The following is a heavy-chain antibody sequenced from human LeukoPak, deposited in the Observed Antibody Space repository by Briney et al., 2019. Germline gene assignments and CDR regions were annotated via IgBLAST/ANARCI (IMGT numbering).Heavy chain of an antibody. CDR1: GFTFSSYA. Sequence: GGSLRLSCAASGFTFSSYAMHWVRQAPGKGLEWVAVISYDGSNKYYADSVKGRFTISRDNSKNTLYLQMNSLRAEDTAVYYCARDGNFIYGSAYYYYCGMDVWGQGTTVTVSS. D-gene: IGHD3-10*01. J-gene: IGHJ6*02. CDR3: ARDGNFIYGSAYYYYCGMDV. V-gene: IGHV3-30*04. CDR2: ISYDGSNK.